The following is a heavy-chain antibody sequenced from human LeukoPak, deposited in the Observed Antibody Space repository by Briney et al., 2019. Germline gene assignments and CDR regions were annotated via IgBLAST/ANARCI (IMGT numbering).Heavy chain of an antibody. V-gene: IGHV4-39*01. CDR2: IYYSGNT. J-gene: IGHJ5*01. CDR3: ARDHYGSGSYKSYFDS. Sequence: SETLSLTCTVSGGSISSTSYYWGWIRQPPGKGLEWIGSIYYSGNTYYNSSLKSRVTMSVDTSKNQFSLKLTSVTAADTAVYYCARDHYGSGSYKSYFDSWGQGIRVTVSS. CDR1: GGSISSTSYY. D-gene: IGHD3-10*01.